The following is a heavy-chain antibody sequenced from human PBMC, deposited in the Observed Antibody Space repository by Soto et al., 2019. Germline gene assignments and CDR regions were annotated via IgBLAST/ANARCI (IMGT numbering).Heavy chain of an antibody. D-gene: IGHD2-2*01. J-gene: IGHJ6*02. V-gene: IGHV4-59*01. Sequence: SETLSLTCTVSGGSISSYYWSWIRQPPGKGLEWIGYIYYSGSTNYNPSLKSRVTISVDTSKNQFSLKLSSVTAADTAVYYCARDEGGPATGSPYYYGMDVWGQGTTVTV. CDR1: GGSISSYY. CDR3: ARDEGGPATGSPYYYGMDV. CDR2: IYYSGST.